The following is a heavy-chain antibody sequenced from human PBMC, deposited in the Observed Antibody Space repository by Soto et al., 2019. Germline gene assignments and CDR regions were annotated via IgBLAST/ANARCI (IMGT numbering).Heavy chain of an antibody. CDR1: GGSISSGGYY. J-gene: IGHJ3*02. Sequence: TSETLSLTCTVSGGSISSGGYYWSWIRQHPGKGLEWIGYIYYSGSTYYNPSLKSRVTISVDTSKNQFSLKLSSVTAADTAVYYCARPPTDYGGTWGAFDIWGQGTMVTVSS. V-gene: IGHV4-31*03. D-gene: IGHD4-17*01. CDR2: IYYSGST. CDR3: ARPPTDYGGTWGAFDI.